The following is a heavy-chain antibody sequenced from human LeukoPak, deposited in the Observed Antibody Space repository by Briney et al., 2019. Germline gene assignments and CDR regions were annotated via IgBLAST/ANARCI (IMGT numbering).Heavy chain of an antibody. CDR1: GGSISNSSYY. V-gene: IGHV4-39*01. CDR3: ASRSSYVSPFRS. D-gene: IGHD3-10*02. Sequence: SETLSLTCTVSGGSISNSSYYWGWIRQPPGKGLEWIGSIYYSGSTYYNPSLKSRVTISVETSKNQFSLKLSSVTAADTAVYYCASRSSYVSPFRSWGRGPLVTVSP. CDR2: IYYSGST. J-gene: IGHJ5*02.